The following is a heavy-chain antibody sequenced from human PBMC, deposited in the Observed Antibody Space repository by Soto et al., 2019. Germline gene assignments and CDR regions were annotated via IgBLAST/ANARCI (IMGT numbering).Heavy chain of an antibody. CDR3: ARGRGYSSSSFNWFDP. D-gene: IGHD6-6*01. CDR1: GGTFSSYT. V-gene: IGHV1-69*02. Sequence: ASVKVSCKASGGTFSSYTISWVRQAPGQGLEWMGRIIPILGIANYAQKFQGRVTITADKSTSTAYMELSSLRSEDTAVYYCARGRGYSSSSFNWFDPWGQGTLVTVSS. J-gene: IGHJ5*02. CDR2: IIPILGIA.